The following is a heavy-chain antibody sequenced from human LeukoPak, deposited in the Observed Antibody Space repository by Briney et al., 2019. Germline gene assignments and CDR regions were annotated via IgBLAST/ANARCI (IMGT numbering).Heavy chain of an antibody. CDR1: GFTVSSNY. J-gene: IGHJ4*02. CDR2: IYSGGST. D-gene: IGHD6-19*01. Sequence: SGGSLRLSCAASGFTVSSNYMSWVRQAPGKGLEWVSVIYSGGSTYYADSVKGRFTISRDNSKNTLYLQMNSLRAEDTAVYYCASFPAVVGFDYWGQGTRVTVSS. V-gene: IGHV3-66*02. CDR3: ASFPAVVGFDY.